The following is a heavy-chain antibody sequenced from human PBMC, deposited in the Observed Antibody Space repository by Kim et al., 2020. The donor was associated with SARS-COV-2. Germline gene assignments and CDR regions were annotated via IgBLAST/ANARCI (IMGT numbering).Heavy chain of an antibody. CDR2: ISISSSYI. V-gene: IGHV3-21*04. CDR3: ARDFSHYVVTPNYLDY. D-gene: IGHD3-16*01. Sequence: GGSLRLSCAASGFTFNSYSMNWVRQAPGKGLEWVSSISISSSYIYYADSVKGRFTISRDNAKNSLYLQMNSLRAEDTAIYYCARDFSHYVVTPNYLDYWGQGTLVTVSS. CDR1: GFTFNSYS. J-gene: IGHJ4*02.